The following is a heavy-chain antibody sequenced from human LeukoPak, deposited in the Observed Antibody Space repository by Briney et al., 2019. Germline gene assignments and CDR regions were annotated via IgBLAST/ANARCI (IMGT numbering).Heavy chain of an antibody. J-gene: IGHJ4*02. CDR1: GFSISSGFY. V-gene: IGHV4-38-2*02. CDR3: ARGYPSGHFDS. Sequence: SETLSLTCNVSGFSISSGFYWGWIRQPPGEGLEWSGYVYQTGSSYYNPSLKSRVTISVDTSNNQFSLRLNSVPAADTAVYFCARGYPSGHFDSWGQGTLATVSS. CDR2: VYQTGSS. D-gene: IGHD2-15*01.